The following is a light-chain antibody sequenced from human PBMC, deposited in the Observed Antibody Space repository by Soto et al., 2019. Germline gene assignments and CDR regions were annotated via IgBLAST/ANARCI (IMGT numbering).Light chain of an antibody. J-gene: IGKJ1*01. CDR1: QSVSSY. CDR2: GAS. CDR3: QQYNNWPLWT. Sequence: EIVLTQSPATLSLSPGERATLSCRASQSVSSYLAWYQQKPGQAPRLLVYGASTRPTGIPTRFSGSGSGTELTLTISSLQSEDFAVYYCQQYNNWPLWTFGQGTKVDIK. V-gene: IGKV3-15*01.